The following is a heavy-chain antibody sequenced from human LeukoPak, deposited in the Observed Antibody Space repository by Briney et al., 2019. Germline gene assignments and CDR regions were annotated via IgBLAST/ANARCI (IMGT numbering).Heavy chain of an antibody. CDR3: ARVLSSGWYVDY. CDR2: ISDDGSNK. J-gene: IGHJ4*02. CDR1: GFTFSSYA. Sequence: GGSLRLSCAASGFTFSSYAMHWVRQAPGKGLEWVAVISDDGSNKYYADSVKGRFTISRDNSKNTLYLQMNSLRAEDTAVYYCARVLSSGWYVDYWGQGTLVTVSS. V-gene: IGHV3-30-3*01. D-gene: IGHD6-19*01.